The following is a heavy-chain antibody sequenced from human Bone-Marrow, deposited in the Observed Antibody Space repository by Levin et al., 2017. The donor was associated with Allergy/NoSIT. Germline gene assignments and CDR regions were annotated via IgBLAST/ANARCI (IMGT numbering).Heavy chain of an antibody. CDR3: TVLEWSTEGYNWFDP. D-gene: IGHD3-3*01. CDR1: GFTFGDYA. Sequence: GGSLRLSCTASGFTFGDYAMSWFRQAPGKGLEWVGFIRSKAYGGTTEYAASVKGRFTISRDDSKSIAYLQMNSLKTEDTAVYYCTVLEWSTEGYNWFDPWGQGTLVTVSS. V-gene: IGHV3-49*03. CDR2: IRSKAYGGTT. J-gene: IGHJ5*02.